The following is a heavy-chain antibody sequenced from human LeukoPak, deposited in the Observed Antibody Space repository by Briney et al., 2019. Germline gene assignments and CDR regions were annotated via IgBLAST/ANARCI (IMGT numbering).Heavy chain of an antibody. J-gene: IGHJ4*02. Sequence: SETLSLTCTVSDGSISSYYWSWIRQPPGKGLEWIAYIYSSGSTTYNPSLKSRVTISVDTSKNQFSLKLTSVTAADTAVYYCARHLRTTVTTRGFDYWGQGTLVTVSS. CDR3: ARHLRTTVTTRGFDY. V-gene: IGHV4-59*08. CDR2: IYSSGST. CDR1: DGSISSYY. D-gene: IGHD4-17*01.